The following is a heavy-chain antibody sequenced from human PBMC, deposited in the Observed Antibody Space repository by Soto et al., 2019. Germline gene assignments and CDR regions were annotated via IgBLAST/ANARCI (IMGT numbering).Heavy chain of an antibody. CDR1: GYTFTGYY. D-gene: IGHD3-10*01. CDR3: ARDFSSLYYYGSGSYADYYGMDV. CDR2: INPNSGGT. V-gene: IGHV1-2*04. Sequence: ASVKVSCKASGYTFTGYYMHWVRQAPGQGLEWMGWINPNSGGTNYAQKFQGWVTMTRDTSISTAYMELSRLRSDDTAVYYCARDFSSLYYYGSGSYADYYGMDVWGQGTTATVSS. J-gene: IGHJ6*02.